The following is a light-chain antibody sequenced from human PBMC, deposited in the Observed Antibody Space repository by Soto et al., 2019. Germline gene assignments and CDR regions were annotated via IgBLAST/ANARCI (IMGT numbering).Light chain of an antibody. CDR3: QQRINWPLT. CDR1: QSLSNY. V-gene: IGKV3-11*01. Sequence: EIVLTQSPATLSLSPGERATLSCRASQSLSNYLAWYQLRPGQAPRLLIYGASNGATGIPARFSGSGSGTDFTLTISSLEPEDFAVYYCQQRINWPLTFGGGTKVEIK. J-gene: IGKJ4*01. CDR2: GAS.